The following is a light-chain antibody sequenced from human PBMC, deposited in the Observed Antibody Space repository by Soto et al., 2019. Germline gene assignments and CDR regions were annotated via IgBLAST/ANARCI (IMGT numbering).Light chain of an antibody. V-gene: IGKV1-39*01. CDR2: AAY. CDR3: QQSYSTSLFT. J-gene: IGKJ3*01. CDR1: QSINKY. Sequence: DIQMTQSPSSLSASVGDRVTITCRASQSINKYLKCYQQKTGKAPKSLIYAAYSLQSGVSSRFSGSGSGTDFTLTISTLQPEDFATYYCQQSYSTSLFTFGPGTKVD.